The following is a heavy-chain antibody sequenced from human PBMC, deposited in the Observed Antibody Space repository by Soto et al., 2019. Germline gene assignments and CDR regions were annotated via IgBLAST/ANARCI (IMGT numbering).Heavy chain of an antibody. Sequence: PSETLSLTCAVYGGSFSGYYWIWIGQPPGKGLEWIGEINHSGSTNYNPSLKSRVTISVDTSKNQFSLKLSSVTAADTAVYYCARGYYGSGSYFYWGQGTLVTVSS. V-gene: IGHV4-34*01. CDR2: INHSGST. J-gene: IGHJ4*02. CDR1: GGSFSGYY. D-gene: IGHD3-10*01. CDR3: ARGYYGSGSYFY.